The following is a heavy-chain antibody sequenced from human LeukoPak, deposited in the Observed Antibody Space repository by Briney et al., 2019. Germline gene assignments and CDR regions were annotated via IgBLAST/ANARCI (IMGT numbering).Heavy chain of an antibody. CDR3: AREVGAIDH. D-gene: IGHD1-26*01. J-gene: IGHJ4*02. V-gene: IGHV3-11*04. CDR2: ISTGSTTI. CDR1: GFTFSDYY. Sequence: GGSLRLSCAASGFTFSDYYMSWIRQAPGKGLEWVSYISTGSTTIYYADSVKGRFTISRDNAEYSLYLQMNSLRAEDTAVYYCAREVGAIDHWGQGTLVTVSS.